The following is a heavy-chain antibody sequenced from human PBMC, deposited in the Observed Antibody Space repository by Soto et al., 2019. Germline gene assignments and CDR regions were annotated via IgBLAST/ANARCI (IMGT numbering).Heavy chain of an antibody. CDR1: GGTFSSYA. CDR3: ARVHSSSWYRNWFDP. Sequence: SVKVSCKTSGGTFSSYAISWVRQAPGQGLEWMGGIIPIFGTANYAQKFQGRVTITADESTSTAYMELSSLRSEDTAVYYCARVHSSSWYRNWFDPWGQGTLVTVSS. J-gene: IGHJ5*02. D-gene: IGHD6-13*01. V-gene: IGHV1-69*13. CDR2: IIPIFGTA.